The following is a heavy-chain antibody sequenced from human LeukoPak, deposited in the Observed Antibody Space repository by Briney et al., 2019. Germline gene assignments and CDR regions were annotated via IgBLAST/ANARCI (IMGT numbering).Heavy chain of an antibody. J-gene: IGHJ4*02. CDR2: INHSGST. Sequence: SETLSLTCAVYGGSLSGYYWSWIRQPPGKGLEWIGEINHSGSTNYNPSLKSRVTISVDTSKNQFSLKLSSVTAADTAVYYCARDPAGPEDYWGQGTLVTVSS. V-gene: IGHV4-34*01. CDR1: GGSLSGYY. CDR3: ARDPAGPEDY. D-gene: IGHD6-25*01.